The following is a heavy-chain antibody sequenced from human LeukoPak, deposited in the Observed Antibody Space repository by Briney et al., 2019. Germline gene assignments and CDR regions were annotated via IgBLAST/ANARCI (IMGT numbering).Heavy chain of an antibody. CDR2: INHSGST. CDR3: ARGLSSIAARQSDY. J-gene: IGHJ4*02. CDR1: GGSFSGYY. V-gene: IGHV4-34*01. D-gene: IGHD6-6*01. Sequence: SETLSLICAVYGGSFSGYYWSWIRQPPGKGLEWIGEINHSGSTNYNPSLKSRVTISVDTSKNQFSLKLSSVTAADTAVYYCARGLSSIAARQSDYRGQGTLVTVSS.